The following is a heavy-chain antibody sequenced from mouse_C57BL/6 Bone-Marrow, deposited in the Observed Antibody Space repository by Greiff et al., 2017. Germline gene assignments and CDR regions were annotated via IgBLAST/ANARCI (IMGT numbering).Heavy chain of an antibody. Sequence: QVQLQQSGPGLVAPSQSLSITCTVSGFSLTSYAISWVRQPPGKGLEWLGVIWTGGGTNYNSALKSRLSISKDNSKSQVFLKMNSLQTDDTARYYCARKGYYGSSYVPLYWYFDVWGTGTTVTVSS. J-gene: IGHJ1*03. CDR2: IWTGGGT. D-gene: IGHD1-1*01. CDR3: ARKGYYGSSYVPLYWYFDV. V-gene: IGHV2-9-1*01. CDR1: GFSLTSYA.